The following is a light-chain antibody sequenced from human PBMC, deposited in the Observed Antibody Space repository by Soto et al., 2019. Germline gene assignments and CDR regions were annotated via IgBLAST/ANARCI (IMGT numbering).Light chain of an antibody. Sequence: DIQMTQSPSTLSACVGDRVTITCRASQSISSWLAWYQQKPGKAPKLLIYKASSLQSGVPSRFSGSGSGTEFTLTISSLQPDDFXTYXCQQYASFVTFGGGTKVEI. CDR3: QQYASFVT. V-gene: IGKV1-5*03. CDR2: KAS. J-gene: IGKJ4*01. CDR1: QSISSW.